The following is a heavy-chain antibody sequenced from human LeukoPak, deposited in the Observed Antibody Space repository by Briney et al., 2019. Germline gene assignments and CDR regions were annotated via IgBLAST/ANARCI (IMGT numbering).Heavy chain of an antibody. D-gene: IGHD5-24*01. J-gene: IGHJ5*02. Sequence: SETLSLTCTVSGGSISSHYWSWIRQPPGKGLEWIGYIYYSGSTNYNPSLKSRVTISVDTSKNQFSLKLSSVTAADTAVYYCARERGDGDGYNPNWFDPWGQGTLVTVSS. CDR2: IYYSGST. CDR1: GGSISSHY. CDR3: ARERGDGDGYNPNWFDP. V-gene: IGHV4-59*11.